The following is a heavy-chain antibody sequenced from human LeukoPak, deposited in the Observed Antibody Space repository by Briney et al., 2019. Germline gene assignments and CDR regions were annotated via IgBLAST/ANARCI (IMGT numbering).Heavy chain of an antibody. CDR2: ISAGGGST. CDR1: GGSISSSSYY. J-gene: IGHJ6*02. CDR3: AKDTTSSGWPYYYYYYGLDV. Sequence: ETLSLTCTVSGGSISSSSYYWGWIRQPPGKGLEWVSSISAGGGSTYYADSVKGRFTVSRDNSKNTLYLQMNSLRAEDTAVYYCAKDTTSSGWPYYYYYYGLDVWGQGTTVTVSS. V-gene: IGHV3-23*01. D-gene: IGHD6-19*01.